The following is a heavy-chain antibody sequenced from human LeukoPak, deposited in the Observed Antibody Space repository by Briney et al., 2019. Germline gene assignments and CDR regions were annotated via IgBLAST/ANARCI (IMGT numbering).Heavy chain of an antibody. CDR1: GGSFSGYY. CDR3: ARGFGYCSSTSCYDWFDP. V-gene: IGHV4-34*01. D-gene: IGHD2-2*01. J-gene: IGHJ5*02. CDR2: INHSGST. Sequence: SETLSLTCAVYGGSFSGYYWSWIRQPPGKGLEWIGEINHSGSTNYNPSLKSQVTISVDTSKNQFSLKLSSVTAADTAVYYCARGFGYCSSTSCYDWFDPWGQGTLVTVSS.